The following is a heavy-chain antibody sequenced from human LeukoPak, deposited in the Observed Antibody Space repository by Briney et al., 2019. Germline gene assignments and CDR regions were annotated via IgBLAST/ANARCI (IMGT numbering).Heavy chain of an antibody. V-gene: IGHV3-30*18. D-gene: IGHD6-13*01. Sequence: GRSLRLSCADSEFTFSSFGTRCVRQTPGRGLGWVAVISYDGSNKYYADSVKGRFTISRDNSKNTLYLQMNSLRAEDTAVYYCANYYGANAAALDYWGQGTLVTVSS. CDR2: ISYDGSNK. CDR3: ANYYGANAAALDY. J-gene: IGHJ4*02. CDR1: EFTFSSFG.